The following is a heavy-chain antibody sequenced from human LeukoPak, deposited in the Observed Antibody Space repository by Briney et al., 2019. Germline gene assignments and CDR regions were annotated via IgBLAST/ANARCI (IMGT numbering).Heavy chain of an antibody. CDR2: INHSGST. CDR1: GGSFSGYY. Sequence: SETLSLTCAVYGGSFSGYYWSWIRQPPGKGLEWIAEINHSGSTNYNPSLKSRVTISVDTSKNYFSLKLSCVTAAGTAVYYCAGASWRFDPWGQGTLVTVSS. CDR3: AGASWRFDP. V-gene: IGHV4-34*01. J-gene: IGHJ5*02. D-gene: IGHD5-24*01.